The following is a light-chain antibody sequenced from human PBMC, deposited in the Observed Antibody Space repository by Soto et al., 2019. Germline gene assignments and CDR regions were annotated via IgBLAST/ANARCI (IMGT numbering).Light chain of an antibody. CDR1: NXNIGSNT. CDR3: AAWDDSLNGLYV. V-gene: IGLV1-44*01. CDR2: SNN. J-gene: IGLJ1*01. Sequence: QSVLTQPPSASGTPGQRVTISCSGSNXNIGSNTVNWYQQLPGTAPKLLIYSNNQRPSGVPDRFSGSKSGTSASLAISGLQSEDEADYYCAAWDDSLNGLYVFGTGTKVTVL.